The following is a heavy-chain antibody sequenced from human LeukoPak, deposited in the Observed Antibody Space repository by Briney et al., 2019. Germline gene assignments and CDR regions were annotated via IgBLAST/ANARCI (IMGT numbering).Heavy chain of an antibody. CDR2: IYYTGST. CDR1: GGSISSYY. Sequence: SETLSLTCTVSGGSISSYYWSWIRHPPGKGLEWMGYIYYTGSTKYNPSLKSRVTISVDTSKNQFSLNLSSVNAADTAVYYCARDEVGVPGAFDIWGQGTMVTVSS. D-gene: IGHD7-27*01. J-gene: IGHJ3*02. CDR3: ARDEVGVPGAFDI. V-gene: IGHV4-59*01.